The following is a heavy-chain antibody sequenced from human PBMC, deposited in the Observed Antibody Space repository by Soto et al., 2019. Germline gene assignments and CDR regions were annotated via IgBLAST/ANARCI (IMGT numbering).Heavy chain of an antibody. D-gene: IGHD4-17*01. CDR3: AKDPTTVGFFDS. V-gene: IGHV3-23*01. Sequence: VGSLRLSCAASGFTFSSNAMSGVRQAPGKGLEWVSAISGSGDTTQYADSVKGRFTISRDNSKNTLYLQMNSLRAEDTAVYYCAKDPTTVGFFDSWGQGTLVTVSS. J-gene: IGHJ4*02. CDR1: GFTFSSNA. CDR2: ISGSGDTT.